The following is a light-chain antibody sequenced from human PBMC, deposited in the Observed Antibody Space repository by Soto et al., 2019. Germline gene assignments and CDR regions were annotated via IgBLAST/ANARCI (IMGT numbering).Light chain of an antibody. CDR1: QSVLYSSNNKNY. CDR2: WAS. Sequence: DIVMTQSPDSLAVSLGERATINSKSSQSVLYSSNNKNYLAWYQQKPGQPPKLLIYWASTRESGVPDRLSGSGSGTDFTLTISSLQAEDVAVYYCQQYYITPQTFGQGTKVEIK. V-gene: IGKV4-1*01. J-gene: IGKJ1*01. CDR3: QQYYITPQT.